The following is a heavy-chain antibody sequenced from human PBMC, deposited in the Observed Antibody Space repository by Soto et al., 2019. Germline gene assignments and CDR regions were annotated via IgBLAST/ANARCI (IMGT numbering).Heavy chain of an antibody. CDR2: ISSSSSHI. V-gene: IGHV3-21*01. Sequence: PGGSLRLSCAASGFTFSSYSMNWVRQAPGKGLEWVSSISSSSSHIYYADSVKGRFTISRDNAKNSLYLQMNSLRAEDTAVYYCARDLHDYVSFRFDPWGQGTLVTVSS. CDR1: GFTFSSYS. D-gene: IGHD3-16*01. J-gene: IGHJ5*02. CDR3: ARDLHDYVSFRFDP.